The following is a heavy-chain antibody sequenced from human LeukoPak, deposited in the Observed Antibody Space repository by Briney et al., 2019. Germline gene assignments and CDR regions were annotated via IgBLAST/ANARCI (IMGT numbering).Heavy chain of an antibody. CDR2: TNQDESEE. Sequence: GGSLRLSCAASGFTFSRYWMSWVRQAPGKGLQRVANTNQDESEEYFVDSVKGRFTISRDNAKNSLYLQMNSLRVEDTAVYHCAKESFYDGAFDVWGLGTMVTVSS. CDR3: AKESFYDGAFDV. D-gene: IGHD2/OR15-2a*01. J-gene: IGHJ3*01. V-gene: IGHV3-7*05. CDR1: GFTFSRYW.